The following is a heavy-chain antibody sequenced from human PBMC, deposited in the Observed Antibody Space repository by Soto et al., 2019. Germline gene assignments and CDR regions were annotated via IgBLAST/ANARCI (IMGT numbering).Heavy chain of an antibody. V-gene: IGHV1-69*01. CDR1: GGTFSSYA. CDR2: IIPIFGTA. CDR3: ARASATYYYGSGRWGSLDY. J-gene: IGHJ4*02. D-gene: IGHD3-10*01. Sequence: QVQLVQSGAEVKKPGSSVKVSCKASGGTFSSYAISWVRQAPGQGLEWMGGIIPIFGTANYAQKFQGRVTITADESTSTAYMELSSLRSEDTAVYYCARASATYYYGSGRWGSLDYWCQGTLVTVSS.